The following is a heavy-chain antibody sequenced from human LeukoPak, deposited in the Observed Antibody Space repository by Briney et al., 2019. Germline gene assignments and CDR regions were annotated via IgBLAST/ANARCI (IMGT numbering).Heavy chain of an antibody. Sequence: GASVKVSCKASGYTFTGYYMHWVRQAPGQGLEWMGWINPNSGGTNYAQRFQGRVTMTRDTSISTAYMELSRLRSDDTAVYYCARVITFGGVIVPFDYWGQGTLVTVSS. V-gene: IGHV1-2*02. CDR2: INPNSGGT. D-gene: IGHD3-16*02. J-gene: IGHJ4*02. CDR1: GYTFTGYY. CDR3: ARVITFGGVIVPFDY.